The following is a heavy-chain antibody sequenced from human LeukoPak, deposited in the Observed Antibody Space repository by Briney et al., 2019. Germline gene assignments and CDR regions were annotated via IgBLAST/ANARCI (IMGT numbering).Heavy chain of an antibody. CDR1: GFTFSNYV. CDR3: ARRYGMDV. J-gene: IGHJ6*02. V-gene: IGHV3-33*01. CDR2: IWYDGSNE. Sequence: GRSLRLSCAASGFTFSNYVMHWVRQAPGKGLEWVAVIWYDGSNEYYADSVRGRFTISRDNSKNTLYLQMNNLRAEDTAVYYCARRYGMDVWGQGTTVTVSS.